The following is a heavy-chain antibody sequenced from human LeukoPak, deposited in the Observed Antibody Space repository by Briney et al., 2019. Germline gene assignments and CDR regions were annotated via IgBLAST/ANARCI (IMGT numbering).Heavy chain of an antibody. CDR1: GFTFDDYA. Sequence: SLRLSCAASGFTFDDYAKHWVRQAPGEGLGWVSGISWNSGSIGYADSVKGRFTISRDNAKNSLYLQMNSLRAEDTALYYCAKDIWKWLVFGMDVWGQGTTVTVSS. V-gene: IGHV3-9*01. CDR2: ISWNSGSI. D-gene: IGHD6-19*01. CDR3: AKDIWKWLVFGMDV. J-gene: IGHJ6*02.